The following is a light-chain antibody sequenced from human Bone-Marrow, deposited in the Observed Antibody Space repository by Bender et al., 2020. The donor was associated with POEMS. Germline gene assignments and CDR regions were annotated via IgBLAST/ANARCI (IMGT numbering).Light chain of an antibody. V-gene: IGLV1-50*01. CDR2: GDK. CDR1: SSNIGAGYA. Sequence: QSVLTQPPSVFGAPGQRLTVSCTGNSSNIGAGYAVHWYQHFPGRAPKLVIHGDKNRPSGVPDRFSGSKSVTSAFLAISGLHAEDEADYYCAAWDDSLNGPVFGGGTQLTVL. J-gene: IGLJ3*02. CDR3: AAWDDSLNGPV.